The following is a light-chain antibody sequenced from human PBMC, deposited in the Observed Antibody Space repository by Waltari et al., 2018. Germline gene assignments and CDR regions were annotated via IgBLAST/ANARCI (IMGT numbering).Light chain of an antibody. J-gene: IGLJ3*02. CDR2: EGS. Sequence: QSALTQPASVSGSPGQSITISCTGSSSDVGNYNFVSWYQQHPDEAPKLVIYEGSKRPSGISIRFYGSKSGNTASLTISRLQAEDEADDYCCSYAGSRTPWVFGGGTRVTVL. CDR1: SSDVGNYNF. V-gene: IGLV2-23*01. CDR3: CSYAGSRTPWV.